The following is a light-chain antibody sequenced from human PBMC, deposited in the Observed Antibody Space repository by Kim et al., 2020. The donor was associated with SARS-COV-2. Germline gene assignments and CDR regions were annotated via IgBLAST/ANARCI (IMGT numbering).Light chain of an antibody. CDR3: QQYYTTPYS. J-gene: IGKJ2*03. Sequence: RATINGKSSQSVLYSSNNKNYLAWYQQKPGQSPKLLIYWASTRESGVPDRFSGSGSGTDFTLTISSLQAEDVAVYCCQQYYTTPYSFGQGTKLEI. V-gene: IGKV4-1*01. CDR2: WAS. CDR1: QSVLYSSNNKNY.